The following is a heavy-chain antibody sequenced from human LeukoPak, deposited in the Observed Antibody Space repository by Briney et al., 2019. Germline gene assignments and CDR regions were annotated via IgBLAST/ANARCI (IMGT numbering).Heavy chain of an antibody. CDR1: GYSFTSNW. V-gene: IGHV5-51*01. J-gene: IGHJ4*02. CDR2: IYTSDSDT. Sequence: GESLKISCKGSGYSFTSNWIGWVRQMPGKGLEWMGIIYTSDSDTRYSPSFQGQVTISADKSINTAYLQWSSLKASDTAMYYCARHKRSLPYDFWGQGTLVTVSS. CDR3: ARHKRSLPYDF. D-gene: IGHD3-3*01.